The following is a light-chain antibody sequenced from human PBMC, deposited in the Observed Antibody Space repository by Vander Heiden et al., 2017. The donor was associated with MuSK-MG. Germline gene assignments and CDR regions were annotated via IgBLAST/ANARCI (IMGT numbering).Light chain of an antibody. V-gene: IGLV2-14*03. CDR2: DVS. J-gene: IGLJ1*01. CDR3: SSYTSTNTPYV. CDR1: ASDIGDYNF. Sequence: QSALTQPASVSGSPGQSITISCIGLASDIGDYNFVSWYQQHPGEAPKLLLYDVSHRPSGVSNRFSGSKSGNTASLTISGLQGEDAADYYCSSYTSTNTPYVFGTGTRVTVL.